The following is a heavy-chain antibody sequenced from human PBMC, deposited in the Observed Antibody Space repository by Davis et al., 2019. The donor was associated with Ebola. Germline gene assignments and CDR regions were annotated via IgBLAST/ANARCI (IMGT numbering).Heavy chain of an antibody. J-gene: IGHJ6*02. CDR1: GGSFSGYY. Sequence: SETLSLTCAVYGGSFSGYYWSWIRQPPGKGLEWIGYIYYSGSTNYNPSLKSRVTISVDTSKNQFSLKLSSVTAADTAVYYCARRGRARGMDVWGQETTVTVSS. CDR2: IYYSGST. V-gene: IGHV4-59*08. CDR3: ARRGRARGMDV.